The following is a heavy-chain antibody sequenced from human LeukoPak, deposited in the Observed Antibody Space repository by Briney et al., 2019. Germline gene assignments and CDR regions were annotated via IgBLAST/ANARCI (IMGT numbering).Heavy chain of an antibody. V-gene: IGHV3-73*01. CDR1: GFTFSGSA. D-gene: IGHD4-17*01. CDR2: IKSNVNSSAT. CDR3: TRLAYVDFRFDP. Sequence: PGGSLRLSCAASGFTFSGSAIHWFRQASGKGLEWVGCIKSNVNSSATEYVASVKGRFTISRDDSKNTAYLQMNDLKTEDTAVYYCTRLAYVDFRFDPWGQGTLVTVSS. J-gene: IGHJ5*02.